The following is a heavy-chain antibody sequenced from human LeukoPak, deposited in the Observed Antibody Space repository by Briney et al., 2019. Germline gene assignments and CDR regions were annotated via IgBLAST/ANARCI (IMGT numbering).Heavy chain of an antibody. Sequence: SQTLSLTCAVSGDSVSSKSVWNWIRQSPSRGLEWLGRIYYRSKWSNNYAVSVKSRITINPDTSKNQFSLQLSSVTAEDTAVYYCARGDQNFDYWGQGTLVTVSS. D-gene: IGHD5-24*01. CDR3: ARGDQNFDY. J-gene: IGHJ4*02. V-gene: IGHV6-1*01. CDR1: GDSVSSKSV. CDR2: IYYRSKWSN.